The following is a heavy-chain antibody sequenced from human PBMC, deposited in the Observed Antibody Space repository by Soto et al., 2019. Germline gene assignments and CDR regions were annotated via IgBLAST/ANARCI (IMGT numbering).Heavy chain of an antibody. J-gene: IGHJ4*02. D-gene: IGHD3-3*01. CDR1: GFTFRSYG. V-gene: IGHV3-30*18. CDR2: ISYDGSNK. Sequence: SLRLSCEASGFTFRSYGMHWVRQAPGKGLEWVALISYDGSNKYYADSVKGRFTISRDNSKNTLNLQMNSLRAEDTAVYYCAKHSDDFWSGSDYYFDHWGQGIPVTVSS. CDR3: AKHSDDFWSGSDYYFDH.